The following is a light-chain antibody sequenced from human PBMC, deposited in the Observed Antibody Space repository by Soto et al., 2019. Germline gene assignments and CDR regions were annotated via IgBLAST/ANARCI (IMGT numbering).Light chain of an antibody. CDR3: QQYGSSPQT. CDR1: QSVSNNY. Sequence: EMVLTQSPGTLSLSPGERATLSGMASQSVSNNYLAWYQQKPGQAPRLLIYGASNRATGIPDRFSGSGSGTDFTLTISRLEPEDFAVYYCQQYGSSPQTFGQGTRLEI. CDR2: GAS. V-gene: IGKV3-20*01. J-gene: IGKJ5*01.